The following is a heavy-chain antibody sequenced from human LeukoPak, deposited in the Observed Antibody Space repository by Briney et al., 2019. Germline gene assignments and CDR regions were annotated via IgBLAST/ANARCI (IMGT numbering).Heavy chain of an antibody. CDR2: ISGVGDST. Sequence: PGGSLRLSCAPSGVTFSNYAMNWVRQAPGKGLEWVSTISGVGDSTYYAESVKGRFTMSRDNSKNTVYLQMNSLRVEDTAIYYCAKSAGCFRCVSCYYYYMYFCGKGTTVTVSS. CDR1: GVTFSNYA. V-gene: IGHV3-23*01. J-gene: IGHJ6*03. CDR3: AKSAGCFRCVSCYYYYMYF. D-gene: IGHD1-26*01.